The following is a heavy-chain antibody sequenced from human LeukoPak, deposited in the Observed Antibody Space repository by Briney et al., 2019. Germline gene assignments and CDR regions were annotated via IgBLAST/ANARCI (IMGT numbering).Heavy chain of an antibody. D-gene: IGHD3-3*01. V-gene: IGHV1-69*13. Sequence: ASVKVSCKASGGTFSSYAISWVRQAPRQGLEWMGGIIPIFGTANYAQKFQGRVTITADESTSTAYMELSSLRSEDTAVYYCARDPPQYYDFAIYGMDVWGQGTTVTVSS. J-gene: IGHJ6*02. CDR1: GGTFSSYA. CDR3: ARDPPQYYDFAIYGMDV. CDR2: IIPIFGTA.